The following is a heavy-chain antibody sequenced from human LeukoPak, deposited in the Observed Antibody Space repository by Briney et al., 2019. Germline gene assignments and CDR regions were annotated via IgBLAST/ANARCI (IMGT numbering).Heavy chain of an antibody. D-gene: IGHD6-13*01. Sequence: ASVKVSCKASGYTFTSYYMHWVRQAPGQGLEWMGIINPSGGSTSYAQKFQGRVTMTRDTSTSTVYMELSSLRSEDTAVYYCARGAAAGTSDYYGMDVWGQGTTVTVSS. V-gene: IGHV1-46*01. CDR1: GYTFTSYY. CDR2: INPSGGST. CDR3: ARGAAAGTSDYYGMDV. J-gene: IGHJ6*02.